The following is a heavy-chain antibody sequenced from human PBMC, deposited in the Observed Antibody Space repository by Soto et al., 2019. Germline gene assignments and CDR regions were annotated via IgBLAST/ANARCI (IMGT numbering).Heavy chain of an antibody. D-gene: IGHD3-3*01. CDR1: GGSFSGYY. CDR3: ARDRVLRFLEGLPYYGMDV. Sequence: SETLSLTCAVHGGSFSGYYWSWIRQPPGKGLEWIGEINHSGSTNYNPSLKSRVTISVDTSKNQFSLKLSSVTAADTAVYYCARDRVLRFLEGLPYYGMDVWGQGTTVTVSS. V-gene: IGHV4-34*01. CDR2: INHSGST. J-gene: IGHJ6*02.